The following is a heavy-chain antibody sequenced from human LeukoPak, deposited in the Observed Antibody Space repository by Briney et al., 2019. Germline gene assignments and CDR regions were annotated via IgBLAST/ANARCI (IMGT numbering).Heavy chain of an antibody. V-gene: IGHV4-59*12. D-gene: IGHD6-19*01. CDR2: MSYSGSS. CDR3: ARGKGSGWTFDY. J-gene: IGHJ4*02. CDR1: GGSISSYY. Sequence: SETLSLTCTVSGGSISSYYWSWIRQPPGKGLEWIGYMSYSGSSNYNPSLRSRVTISVDASKKQFSLKLSSVTAADTAVYYCARGKGSGWTFDYWGQGTLVTVSS.